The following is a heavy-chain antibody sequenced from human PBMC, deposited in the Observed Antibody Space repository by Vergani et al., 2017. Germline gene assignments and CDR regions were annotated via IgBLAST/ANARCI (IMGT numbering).Heavy chain of an antibody. CDR1: GGTFSNYT. CDR3: ARGIAVAAPIEYFQH. J-gene: IGHJ1*01. CDR2: IIPILGIA. V-gene: IGHV1-69*02. Sequence: QVQLVQSGAEVKKPGSSVKVSCKASGGTFSNYTISWVRQAPGQGLEWMGRIIPILGIANYAQKFQGRVTITADKSTSTAYMELSSLRSEDTAVYYCARGIAVAAPIEYFQHWGQGTLVTVSS. D-gene: IGHD6-19*01.